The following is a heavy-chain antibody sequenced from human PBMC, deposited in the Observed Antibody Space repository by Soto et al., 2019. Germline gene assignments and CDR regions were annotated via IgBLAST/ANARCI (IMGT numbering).Heavy chain of an antibody. V-gene: IGHV4-59*01. CDR2: IYYSGST. CDR1: GGSISSYY. D-gene: IGHD6-13*01. J-gene: IGHJ4*02. CDR3: ARVRRYISRWYEFAYFDY. Sequence: SETLSLTCTVSGGSISSYYWSWIRQPPGKGLEWIGYIYYSGSTNYNPSLKSRVTISVDTSKNQFSLKLSSVTAADTAVYYCARVRRYISRWYEFAYFDYWGQGTLVTVSS.